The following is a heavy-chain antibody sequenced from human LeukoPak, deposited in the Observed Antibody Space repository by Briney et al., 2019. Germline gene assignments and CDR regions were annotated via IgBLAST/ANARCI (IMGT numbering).Heavy chain of an antibody. CDR3: ARGVGLDGGDY. V-gene: IGHV4-39*07. D-gene: IGHD6-19*01. CDR2: IYYSGST. J-gene: IGHJ4*02. Sequence: SETLSLTCTVSGGSISSGSYYWGWILQPPGKGLEWIGSIYYSGSTYYNPSLKSRVTISVDTSKNQFSLKVRSVTAADTAVYYCARGVGLDGGDYWGQGTLVTVSS. CDR1: GGSISSGSYY.